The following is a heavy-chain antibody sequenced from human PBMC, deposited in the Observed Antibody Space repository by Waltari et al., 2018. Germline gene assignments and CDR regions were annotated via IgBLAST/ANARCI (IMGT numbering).Heavy chain of an antibody. Sequence: QVQLQESGPGLVKPSGTLSLTCAVSGGSISSRNWWTWVRPPPGKGLEWIGEIGHNGNTNYNPSLKSRVTMSVDKSKNQFSLKLRSVTAADTAIYYCARIILGATDDYSYAMDVWGQGITVTVSS. CDR1: GGSISSRNW. CDR3: ARIILGATDDYSYAMDV. D-gene: IGHD1-26*01. CDR2: IGHNGNT. V-gene: IGHV4-4*02. J-gene: IGHJ6*02.